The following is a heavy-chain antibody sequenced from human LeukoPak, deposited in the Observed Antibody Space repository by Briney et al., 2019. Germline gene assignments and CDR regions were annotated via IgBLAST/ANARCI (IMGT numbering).Heavy chain of an antibody. CDR2: IFYSGST. CDR3: ARAPTFGYWFDP. Sequence: PSETLSLTCTVSGGSISTSNYYWGWIRQPPGKGLEWIGNIFYSGSTYYSPSVKSRVTISLDTSRNQFSLKLNSVTAADTAVYYCARAPTFGYWFDPWGQGTLVTVSS. J-gene: IGHJ5*02. D-gene: IGHD3-10*02. CDR1: GGSISTSNYY. V-gene: IGHV4-39*07.